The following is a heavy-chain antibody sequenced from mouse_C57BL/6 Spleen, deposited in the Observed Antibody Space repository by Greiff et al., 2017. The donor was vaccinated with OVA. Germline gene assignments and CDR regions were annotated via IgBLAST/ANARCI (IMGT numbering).Heavy chain of an antibody. V-gene: IGHV1-81*01. CDR3: ARSGTTWVFDY. CDR1: GYTFTSYG. Sequence: QVQLQQSGAELARPGASVKLSCKASGYTFTSYGISWVKQRTGQGLEWIGEIYPRSGNTYYNEKFKGKATLTADKSSSTAYMELRSLTSEDSAVYFCARSGTTWVFDYWGQGTTLTVSS. D-gene: IGHD3-2*02. CDR2: IYPRSGNT. J-gene: IGHJ2*01.